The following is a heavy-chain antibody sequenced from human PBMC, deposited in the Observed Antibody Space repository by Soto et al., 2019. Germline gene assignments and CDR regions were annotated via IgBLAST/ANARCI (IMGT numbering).Heavy chain of an antibody. J-gene: IGHJ4*02. Sequence: SETLSLTCTVSGGSISSYYWSWIRQPPGKGLEWIGFISYSGSTSYNPSLKSRVTISVDTSKNQFSLKLTSVSAADTAVYYCARYSGTYYIYWGQGTLVTVSS. D-gene: IGHD1-26*01. CDR3: ARYSGTYYIY. CDR2: ISYSGST. CDR1: GGSISSYY. V-gene: IGHV4-59*01.